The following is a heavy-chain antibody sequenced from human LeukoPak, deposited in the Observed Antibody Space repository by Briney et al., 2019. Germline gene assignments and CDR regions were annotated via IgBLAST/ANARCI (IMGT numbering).Heavy chain of an antibody. D-gene: IGHD4-23*01. CDR1: GFTFSSYA. CDR3: AKDRAYGGKGGPSSGFDY. Sequence: PGGSLRLSCAASGFTFSSYAMSWVRQAPGKGLEWVSAISGSGGSTYYADSVKGRFTISRDNSKNTLYLQMNSLRAEDTAVYYCAKDRAYGGKGGPSSGFDYWGQGTLVTVSS. CDR2: ISGSGGST. V-gene: IGHV3-23*01. J-gene: IGHJ4*02.